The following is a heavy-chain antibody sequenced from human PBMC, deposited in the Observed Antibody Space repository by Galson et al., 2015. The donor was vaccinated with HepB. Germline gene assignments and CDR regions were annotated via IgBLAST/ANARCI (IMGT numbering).Heavy chain of an antibody. CDR2: ISGSGGST. D-gene: IGHD6-19*01. J-gene: IGHJ4*02. CDR1: GFTFSSYA. Sequence: SLRLSCAASGFTFSSYAMSWVRQAPGKGLEWVSAISGSGGSTYYADSVKGRFTISRDNSKNTLYLQMNSLRAEDTAVYYCAKDSSGWYYEGGYYFDYWGQGTLVTVSS. V-gene: IGHV3-23*01. CDR3: AKDSSGWYYEGGYYFDY.